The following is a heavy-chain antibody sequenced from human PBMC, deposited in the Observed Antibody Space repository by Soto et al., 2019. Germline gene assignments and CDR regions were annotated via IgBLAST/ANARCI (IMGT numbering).Heavy chain of an antibody. CDR1: GFTFGSYA. V-gene: IGHV3-23*01. Sequence: EVQLLESGGGLVQPGGSLRLSWAASGFTFGSYAMTWVGQAPGKGLDWVSSLTTSGDSTHYADSVRGRFTISRDNSKNTLYLQMNSLRAEDSAVYYCARGSSRDGYTWGQGTLVTVSS. J-gene: IGHJ5*02. CDR2: LTTSGDST. CDR3: ARGSSRDGYT. D-gene: IGHD5-12*01.